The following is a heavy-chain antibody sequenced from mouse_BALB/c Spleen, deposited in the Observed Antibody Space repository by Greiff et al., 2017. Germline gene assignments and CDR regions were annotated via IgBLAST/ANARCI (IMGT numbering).Heavy chain of an antibody. CDR3: AKNLGGSSYLIAY. J-gene: IGHJ3*01. D-gene: IGHD1-1*01. Sequence: QVQLKESGPSLVQPSQSLSITCTVSGFSLTSYGVHWVRQSPGKGLEWLGVIWRGGSTDYNAAFMSRLSITKDNSKSQVFFKMNSLQADDTAIYYCAKNLGGSSYLIAYWGQGTLVTVSA. V-gene: IGHV2-5-1*01. CDR1: GFSLTSYG. CDR2: IWRGGST.